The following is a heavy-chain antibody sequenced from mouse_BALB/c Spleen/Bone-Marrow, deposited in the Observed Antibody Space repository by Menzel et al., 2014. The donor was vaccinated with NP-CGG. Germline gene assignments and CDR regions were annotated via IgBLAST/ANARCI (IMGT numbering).Heavy chain of an antibody. V-gene: IGHV5-6*02. Sequence: DVKLVESGGDLVKPGGSLKLSCAASGFTFSSYGMSWVRQTPDKRLEWVATISSGGSYAYYPDSVKGRFTISRDNAKNTLYLQMSSLKSEDTAIYYCARGGGAYYGNYWFAYWGQGTLVTVSA. CDR2: ISSGGSYA. CDR3: ARGGGAYYGNYWFAY. J-gene: IGHJ3*01. CDR1: GFTFSSYG. D-gene: IGHD2-10*01.